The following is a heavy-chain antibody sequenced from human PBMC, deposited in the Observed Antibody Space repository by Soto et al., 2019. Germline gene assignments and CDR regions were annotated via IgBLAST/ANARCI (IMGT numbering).Heavy chain of an antibody. V-gene: IGHV3-7*05. J-gene: IGHJ4*01. CDR3: AREDLVISEGIFDY. Sequence: GGSLRLSCAASGFTFSSYWMSWVRQAPGKGLEWVANIKQDGSEKYYVDSVKGRFTNSRDNAKNSLYLQMNSLRAEDTAVYYCAREDLVISEGIFDYWGQEPWSPSPQ. D-gene: IGHD2-8*01. CDR2: IKQDGSEK. CDR1: GFTFSSYW.